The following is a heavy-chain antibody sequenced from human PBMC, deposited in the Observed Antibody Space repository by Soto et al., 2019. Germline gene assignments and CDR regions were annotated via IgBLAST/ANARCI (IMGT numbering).Heavy chain of an antibody. CDR3: ATYSVNYERYGVYYGMDV. V-gene: IGHV3-23*01. CDR2: ISGSGGRK. J-gene: IGHJ6*02. D-gene: IGHD1-7*01. Sequence: GGSLRLSCAASGFTFSNYAIRWVRQAPGKGLEWVSSISGSGGRKYYADSVKGRFTISRDNSKNTLYLQMNSPRAEDTAGYYCATYSVNYERYGVYYGMDVWGQGTTVTVSS. CDR1: GFTFSNYA.